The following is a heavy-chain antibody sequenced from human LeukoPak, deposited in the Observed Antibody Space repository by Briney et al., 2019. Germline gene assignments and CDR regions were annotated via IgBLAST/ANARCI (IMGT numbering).Heavy chain of an antibody. CDR2: ISGSGGST. V-gene: IGHV3-23*01. J-gene: IGHJ4*02. CDR3: AKEVGATPYYFDY. Sequence: GGSLRLSCAASGFTFSSYEMNWVRQAPGKGLEWVSAISGSGGSTYYADSVKGRFTISRDNSKNTLYLQMSSLRAEDTAVYYCAKEVGATPYYFDYWGQGTLVTVSS. D-gene: IGHD1-26*01. CDR1: GFTFSSYE.